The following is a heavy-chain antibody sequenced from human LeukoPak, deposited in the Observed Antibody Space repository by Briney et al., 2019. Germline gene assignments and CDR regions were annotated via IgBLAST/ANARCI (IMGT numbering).Heavy chain of an antibody. J-gene: IGHJ4*02. CDR2: INAGNGNT. CDR3: ARDKGAVAGSPLDY. Sequence: ASVKVSCKASGYTFTSYAMHWVRQAPGQRLEWMGWINAGNGNTKYSQKFQGRVTMTRDTSTSTVYMELSRLRSEDTAVYYCARDKGAVAGSPLDYWGQGTLVTVSS. CDR1: GYTFTSYA. V-gene: IGHV1-3*01. D-gene: IGHD6-19*01.